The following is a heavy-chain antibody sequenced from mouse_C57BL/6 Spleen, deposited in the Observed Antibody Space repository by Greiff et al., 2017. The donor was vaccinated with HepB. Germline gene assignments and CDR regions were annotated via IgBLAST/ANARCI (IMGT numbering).Heavy chain of an antibody. CDR3: ARSGSSGYYFDY. V-gene: IGHV1-54*01. Sequence: VQLQQSGAELVRPGPSVKVSCKASGYAFTNYLIEWVKQRPGQGLEWIGVINPGSGGTNYNEKFKGKATLTADKSSSTAYMQLSSLTSEDSAVYFCARSGSSGYYFDYWGQGTTPTVSS. CDR2: INPGSGGT. D-gene: IGHD1-1*01. J-gene: IGHJ2*01. CDR1: GYAFTNYL.